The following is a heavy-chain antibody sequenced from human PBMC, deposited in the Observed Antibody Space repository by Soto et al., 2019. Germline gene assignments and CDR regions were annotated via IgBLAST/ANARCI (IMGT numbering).Heavy chain of an antibody. CDR1: GFTFSSYG. Sequence: QVQLVESGGGVVQPGRSLRLSCAASGFTFSSYGMHWVRRAPGKGLEWVAVISYDGSNKYYADSVKGRFTISRDNSKNTLYLQMNSLRAEDTAVYYCAKDPNSQRVTTDYFDYWGQGTLVTVSS. CDR3: AKDPNSQRVTTDYFDY. J-gene: IGHJ4*02. V-gene: IGHV3-30*18. D-gene: IGHD4-4*01. CDR2: ISYDGSNK.